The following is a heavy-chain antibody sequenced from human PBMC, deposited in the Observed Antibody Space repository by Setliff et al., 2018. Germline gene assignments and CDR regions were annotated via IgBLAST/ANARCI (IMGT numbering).Heavy chain of an antibody. CDR1: GYTFTGYY. Sequence: ASVKVSCKASGYTFTGYYMYWVRQAPGRGLEWMGRINPNSGGTNSAQKFQGWVSMTRDTSITTAYMELSRLTSDDMAVYFCARSDHLVVDGFDVWGQGTMVTVSS. CDR2: INPNSGGT. V-gene: IGHV1-2*04. D-gene: IGHD3-16*01. CDR3: ARSDHLVVDGFDV. J-gene: IGHJ3*01.